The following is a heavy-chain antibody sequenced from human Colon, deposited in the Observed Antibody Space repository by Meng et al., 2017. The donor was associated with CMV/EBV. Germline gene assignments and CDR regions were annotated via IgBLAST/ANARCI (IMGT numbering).Heavy chain of an antibody. CDR1: GFSFSSHW. CDR2: IDPDGGST. Sequence: LSCAASGFSFSSHWMHWVRQVPGKGLVWVSRIDPDGGSTNYADSVKGRFTISRDNAKNTLYLQMNSLRAEDTAVYYCVRLNTLTPFDYWGRGTLVTVSS. J-gene: IGHJ4*01. CDR3: VRLNTLTPFDY. D-gene: IGHD3-9*01. V-gene: IGHV3-74*01.